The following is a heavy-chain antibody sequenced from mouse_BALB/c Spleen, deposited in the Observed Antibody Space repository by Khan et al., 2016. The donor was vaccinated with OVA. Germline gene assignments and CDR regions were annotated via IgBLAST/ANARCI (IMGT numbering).Heavy chain of an antibody. CDR2: IDPFSGDT. Sequence: EVQLQQSGPELMKPGASGKISCKASGYSFTTYCIHWVKQSHGKSLEWIGYIDPFSGDTTYNQKFKGMATLTADKSSSTAYIHLSNLTSEDSAVYYCTRHGYVAWFTYWGQGTLVTVSA. V-gene: IGHV1S135*01. CDR3: TRHGYVAWFTY. D-gene: IGHD2-2*01. CDR1: GYSFTTYC. J-gene: IGHJ3*01.